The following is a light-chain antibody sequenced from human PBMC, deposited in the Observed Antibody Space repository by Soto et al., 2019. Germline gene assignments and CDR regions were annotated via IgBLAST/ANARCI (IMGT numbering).Light chain of an antibody. CDR3: SLYASTNTFM. J-gene: IGLJ3*02. CDR2: EAT. Sequence: QSALTQPASVSGSPGQSITISCTGTSSDIGRYNLVSWYQQHPGKPPKLMIYEATKRPPGVSNRFSGSKSGNTASLTISGLQAEDEADYYCSLYASTNTFMFGGGTKVTVL. V-gene: IGLV2-23*02. CDR1: SSDIGRYNL.